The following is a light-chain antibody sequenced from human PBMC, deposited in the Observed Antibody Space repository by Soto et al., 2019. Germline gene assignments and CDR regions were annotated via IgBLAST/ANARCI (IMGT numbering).Light chain of an antibody. V-gene: IGKV1-6*01. CDR2: AAS. Sequence: AIQMTQSPSSLSASVGDRVTITCRASQGIRNDLGWYQQKPGKAPKLLIYAASSLQSGVPSRFSGSGSGTDFTLTISSLQPEDFATYFCQQGYRIFQTFGQGTKVDIK. CDR3: QQGYRIFQT. J-gene: IGKJ1*01. CDR1: QGIRND.